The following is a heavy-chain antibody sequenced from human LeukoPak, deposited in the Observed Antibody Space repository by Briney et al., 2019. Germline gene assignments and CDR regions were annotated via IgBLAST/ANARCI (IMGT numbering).Heavy chain of an antibody. CDR3: ARGGVVLVTAILDWYFDL. CDR2: INPNSGGT. CDR1: GYTFTGYY. J-gene: IGHJ2*01. V-gene: IGHV1-2*06. D-gene: IGHD2-21*02. Sequence: ASVKVSCKASGYTFTGYYMHRVRQAPGQGLEWMGRINPNSGGTNYAQKFQGRVTMTRDTSISTAYMELSRLRSDDTAVYYCARGGVVLVTAILDWYFDLWGRGTLVTVSS.